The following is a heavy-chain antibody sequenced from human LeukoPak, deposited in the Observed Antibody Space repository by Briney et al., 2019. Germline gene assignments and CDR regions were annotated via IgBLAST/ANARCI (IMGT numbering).Heavy chain of an antibody. CDR2: ISSSSSKI. CDR1: GFNFNIYS. CDR3: ARADVDV. Sequence: QSGGSLRLSCAASGFNFNIYSFNWVRQAPGKGLEWVSYISSSSSKIYYADSVKGRFTISRDSGKTSVYLQMNSLRAEDTAVYYCARADVDVWGKGTTVAVSS. J-gene: IGHJ6*03. V-gene: IGHV3-48*01.